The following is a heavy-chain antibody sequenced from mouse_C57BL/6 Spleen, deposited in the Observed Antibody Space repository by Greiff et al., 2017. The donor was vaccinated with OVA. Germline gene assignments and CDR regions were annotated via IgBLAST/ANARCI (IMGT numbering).Heavy chain of an antibody. Sequence: EVQRVESGGDLVKPGGSLKLSCAASGFTFSSYGMSWVRQTPDKRLEWVATISSGGSYTYYPDSVKGRFTISRDNAKNTLYRQMSSLKSEDTAMYYCARPGMGEYYFDYWGQGTTLTVSS. V-gene: IGHV5-6*01. CDR3: ARPGMGEYYFDY. CDR1: GFTFSSYG. J-gene: IGHJ2*01. CDR2: ISSGGSYT.